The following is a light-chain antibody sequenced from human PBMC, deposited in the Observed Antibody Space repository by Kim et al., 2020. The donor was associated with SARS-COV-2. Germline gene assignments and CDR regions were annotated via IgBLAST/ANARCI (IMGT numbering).Light chain of an antibody. J-gene: IGLJ3*02. V-gene: IGLV1-44*01. CDR3: ATWDDSLNAWV. Sequence: GQWVTIACSGSNSNIGVNTVNWYQQFPGTAPKLLIYRNNQRPSGVPDRFSGSKSGTSASLALSGLLSEDEADYYCATWDDSLNAWVFGGGTQLTVL. CDR2: RNN. CDR1: NSNIGVNT.